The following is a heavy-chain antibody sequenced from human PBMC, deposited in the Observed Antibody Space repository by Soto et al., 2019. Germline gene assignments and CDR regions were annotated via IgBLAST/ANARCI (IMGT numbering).Heavy chain of an antibody. CDR3: ARDPSTDAVEMATTRDY. Sequence: GGSLRLSCAASGFTFSSYSMNWVRQAPGKGPEWVSSISSSSSYIYYADSVKGRFTISRDNAKNSLYLQMNSLRAEDTAVYYCARDPSTDAVEMATTRDYWGQGTLLAVSS. V-gene: IGHV3-21*01. CDR1: GFTFSSYS. CDR2: ISSSSSYI. D-gene: IGHD1-1*01. J-gene: IGHJ4*02.